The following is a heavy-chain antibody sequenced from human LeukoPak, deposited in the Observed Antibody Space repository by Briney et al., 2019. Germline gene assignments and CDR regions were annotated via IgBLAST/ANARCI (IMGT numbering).Heavy chain of an antibody. Sequence: SVKVSCKASGGTFSSYAISWVRQAPGQGLEWMGGTIPIFGTANYAQKFQGRVTITADESTSTDYMELSSLRSEDTAVYYCARDAIGSSSGEVFDYWGQGTLVTVSS. D-gene: IGHD6-6*01. CDR1: GGTFSSYA. J-gene: IGHJ4*02. CDR2: TIPIFGTA. CDR3: ARDAIGSSSGEVFDY. V-gene: IGHV1-69*13.